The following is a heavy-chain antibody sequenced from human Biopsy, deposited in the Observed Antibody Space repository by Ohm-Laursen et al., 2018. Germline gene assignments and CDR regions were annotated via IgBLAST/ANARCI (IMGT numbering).Heavy chain of an antibody. CDR3: ARFDNGFDK. J-gene: IGHJ4*02. Sequence: ASVKVSCKTSGYPFTFYEINWVRQATGQGLEWLGWMNPDSGNTGSAQKFHDRVTMTMNTSINTAYLELSSLRSEDTAAYYCARFDNGFDKWGQGTLVTVSS. D-gene: IGHD2-8*01. CDR1: GYPFTFYE. V-gene: IGHV1-8*01. CDR2: MNPDSGNT.